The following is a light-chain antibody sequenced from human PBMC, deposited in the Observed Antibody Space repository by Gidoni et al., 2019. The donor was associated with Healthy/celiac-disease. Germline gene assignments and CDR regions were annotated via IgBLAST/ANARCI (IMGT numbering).Light chain of an antibody. V-gene: IGLV2-14*03. CDR3: SSYTSSSTWV. CDR1: SSDVGGYNC. J-gene: IGLJ3*02. Sequence: QSALTQPASVSGSPGQSITISCTGTSSDVGGYNCVSWYQQHPGKAPKLMIYDVSNRPSGVSNRFSGSKSGNTASLTISGLQAEDEADYYCSSYTSSSTWVFGGGTKLTAL. CDR2: DVS.